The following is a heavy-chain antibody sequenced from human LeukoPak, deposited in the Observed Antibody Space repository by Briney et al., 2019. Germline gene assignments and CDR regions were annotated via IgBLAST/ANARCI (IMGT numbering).Heavy chain of an antibody. Sequence: PGGSLRLSCAASGFPFSSYGMHWVRQAPGKGLEWVAVTSYDGTNKYYADSVKGRFTISRDNSKNTLYLQMNSLRAEDTAVYYCAKGYYDSTTNYCYYGMDDGGQGPVVTVSS. V-gene: IGHV3-30*18. J-gene: IGHJ6*02. CDR2: TSYDGTNK. CDR1: GFPFSSYG. D-gene: IGHD2/OR15-2a*01. CDR3: AKGYYDSTTNYCYYGMDD.